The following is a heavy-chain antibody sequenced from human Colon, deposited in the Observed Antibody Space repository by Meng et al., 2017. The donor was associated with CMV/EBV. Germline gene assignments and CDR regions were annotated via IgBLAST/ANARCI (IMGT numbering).Heavy chain of an antibody. CDR3: ARATNLRGYSSGEFDY. CDR2: IKEDGSEK. D-gene: IGHD6-25*01. J-gene: IGHJ4*02. V-gene: IGHV3-7*04. Sequence: GESLKISCGVSGFTFNTYWMTWVRQAPGKGLEWVANIKEDGSEKHYLDSVKGRFTISRDNAKNSLYLQMNSLRAEDTAVYYCARATNLRGYSSGEFDYWGQGTLVTVSS. CDR1: GFTFNTYW.